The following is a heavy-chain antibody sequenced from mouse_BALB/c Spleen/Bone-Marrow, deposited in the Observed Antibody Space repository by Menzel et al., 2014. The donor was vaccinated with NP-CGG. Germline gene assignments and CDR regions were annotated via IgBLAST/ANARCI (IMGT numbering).Heavy chain of an antibody. J-gene: IGHJ2*01. CDR3: AGGSSSFDY. V-gene: IGHV5-4*02. D-gene: IGHD1-1*01. CDR2: ISDGGSYT. CDR1: GFTFSDYY. Sequence: EVQVVESGGGLVKPGGSLKLSCAASGFTFSDYYMYWVRQTPEKRLEWVATISDGGSYTYYPDSVKGRFTISRDNAKNNLYLQMSSLKSEDTAMYYCAGGSSSFDYWGQGTTLTVSS.